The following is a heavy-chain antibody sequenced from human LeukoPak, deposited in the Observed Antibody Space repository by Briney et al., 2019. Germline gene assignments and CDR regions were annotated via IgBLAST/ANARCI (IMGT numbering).Heavy chain of an antibody. D-gene: IGHD1-7*01. Sequence: ASVNVSCKVSGYPLTELSMHWVRQAPGKGLEWMGGFDPEDGETIYAQKFQGRVTMTEDTSTDTAYMELSSLRSEDTAVYYCATSPGTTDRFDYWGQGTLVTVSS. V-gene: IGHV1-24*01. CDR3: ATSPGTTDRFDY. CDR2: FDPEDGET. CDR1: GYPLTELS. J-gene: IGHJ4*02.